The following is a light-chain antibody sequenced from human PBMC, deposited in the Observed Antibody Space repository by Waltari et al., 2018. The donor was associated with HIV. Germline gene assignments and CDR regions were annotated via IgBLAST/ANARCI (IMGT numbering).Light chain of an antibody. CDR1: SPNICAGYP. Sequence: QSVLTQPPSVSGAPGQRVTIPCTGSSPNICAGYPALWYQQLPGTAPKLLIYGNSNRPSGVPDRFSGSKSGTSASLAITGLQAEDEADYYCQSHDSSLSGYVFGTGTKVTVL. J-gene: IGLJ1*01. V-gene: IGLV1-40*01. CDR2: GNS. CDR3: QSHDSSLSGYV.